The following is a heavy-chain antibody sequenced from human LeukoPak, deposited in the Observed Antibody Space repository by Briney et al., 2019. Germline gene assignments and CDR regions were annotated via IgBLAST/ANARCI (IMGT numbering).Heavy chain of an antibody. Sequence: GGSLRLSCAASGFTFSSYGMSWVRQAPGKGLEWVAVISYDGSNKYYADSVKGRFTISRDNSKNTLYLQMNSLRAEDTAVYYCARLVGATTGIYWGQGTLVTVSS. V-gene: IGHV3-30*03. CDR1: GFTFSSYG. CDR3: ARLVGATTGIY. CDR2: ISYDGSNK. J-gene: IGHJ4*02. D-gene: IGHD1-26*01.